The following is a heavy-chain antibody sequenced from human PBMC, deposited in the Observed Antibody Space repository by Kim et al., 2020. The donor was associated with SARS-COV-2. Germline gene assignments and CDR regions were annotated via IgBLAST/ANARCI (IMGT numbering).Heavy chain of an antibody. V-gene: IGHV3-64D*09. CDR3: VKDDVTYCSGGSCYPTYGMDV. D-gene: IGHD2-15*01. CDR1: GFTFSSYA. J-gene: IGHJ6*02. CDR2: ISSNGGST. Sequence: GGSLRLSCSASGFTFSSYAMHWVRQAPGKGLEYVSAISSNGGSTYYADSVKGRFTISRDNSKNTLYLQMSSLRAEDTAVYYCVKDDVTYCSGGSCYPTYGMDVWGQGTTVTVSS.